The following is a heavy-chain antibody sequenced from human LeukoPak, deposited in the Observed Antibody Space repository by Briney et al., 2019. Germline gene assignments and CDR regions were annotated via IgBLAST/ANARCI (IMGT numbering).Heavy chain of an antibody. D-gene: IGHD5-18*01. J-gene: IGHJ4*02. CDR1: GGSISSYY. V-gene: IGHV4-59*01. CDR3: ARRRGYSYGYGY. CDR2: IYYSGST. Sequence: TETLCLTCTVSGGSISSYYWSWIRQPPGKGLEWIGYIYYSGSTNYNPSLKSRVTISVDTSKNQFSLKLSSVTAADTAVYYCARRRGYSYGYGYWGQGTLVTVSS.